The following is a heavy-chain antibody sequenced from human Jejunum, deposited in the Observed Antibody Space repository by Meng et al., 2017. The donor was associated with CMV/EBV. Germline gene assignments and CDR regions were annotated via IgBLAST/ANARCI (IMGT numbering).Heavy chain of an antibody. J-gene: IGHJ4*02. V-gene: IGHV4-4*07. CDR2: FSPGGNI. Sequence: QVHPQESGPGLVRPSETLSLTCTVSGDSISNYFWSWIRQPAGKKLEWIGRFSPGGNINYIPSLKGRLTMSVDTSNNQIFLNVTSVTAADTALYYCARGESRGYYYFDYWGQGILVTVFS. CDR3: ARGESRGYYYFDY. CDR1: GDSISNYF. D-gene: IGHD3-22*01.